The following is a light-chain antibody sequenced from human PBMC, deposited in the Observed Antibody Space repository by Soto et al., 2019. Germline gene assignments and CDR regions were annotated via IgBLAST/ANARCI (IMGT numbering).Light chain of an antibody. CDR1: SSDVGAYNY. V-gene: IGLV2-14*01. J-gene: IGLJ2*01. Sequence: QSALTQPACVSGSPGQSITISCTGTSSDVGAYNYVSWYQHHPGKAPKLVIYEVSNRPSGVSNRFSGSKSGNTASLTISGLQTEDEADYYCSSYTRTDTRVFGGGTQLTVL. CDR3: SSYTRTDTRV. CDR2: EVS.